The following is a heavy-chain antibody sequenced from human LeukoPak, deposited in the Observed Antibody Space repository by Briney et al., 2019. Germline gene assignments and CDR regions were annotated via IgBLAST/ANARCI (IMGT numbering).Heavy chain of an antibody. CDR1: GYTFTGYY. D-gene: IGHD3-22*01. V-gene: IGHV1-69*13. Sequence: SVKVSCKASGYTFTGYYMHWVRQAPGQGLEWMGGIIPIFGTANYAQKFQGRVTITADESTSTAYMELSSLRSEDTAVYYCARGPRNYYDSSGYFQANYWYFDLWGRGTLVTVSS. CDR3: ARGPRNYYDSSGYFQANYWYFDL. J-gene: IGHJ2*01. CDR2: IIPIFGTA.